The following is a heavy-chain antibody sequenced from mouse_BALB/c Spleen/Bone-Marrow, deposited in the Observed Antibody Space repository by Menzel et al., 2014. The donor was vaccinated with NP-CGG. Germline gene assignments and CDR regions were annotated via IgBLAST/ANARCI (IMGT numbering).Heavy chain of an antibody. CDR1: GYTFTNYW. CDR2: IYPSTGYT. D-gene: IGHD1-1*02. V-gene: IGHV1-7*01. Sequence: QVQLQQSGAELAKPGASVKMSCKASGYTFTNYWMHWVKQRPGQGLEWIGYIYPSTGYTEYNQKFKDKATLTSDKSSSTAYMQLSSLTSENSALYYCAGGRCVYWGQRTLVTVSA. CDR3: AGGRCVY. J-gene: IGHJ3*01.